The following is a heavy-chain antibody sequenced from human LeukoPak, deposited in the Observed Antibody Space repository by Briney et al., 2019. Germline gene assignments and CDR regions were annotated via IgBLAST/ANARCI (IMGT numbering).Heavy chain of an antibody. D-gene: IGHD6-6*01. J-gene: IGHJ5*02. Sequence: PSETLSLTCTVSGDSVSSSNFFWGWIRQPPGKGLEWIGSFHYSGCTFYNPSLKSRLTISVDTSKNHFSLKLTSVTAADSAVYYCARHEYQVFPPANWFDPWGQGTLVTVSS. CDR3: ARHEYQVFPPANWFDP. CDR1: GDSVSSSNFF. V-gene: IGHV4-39*02. CDR2: FHYSGCT.